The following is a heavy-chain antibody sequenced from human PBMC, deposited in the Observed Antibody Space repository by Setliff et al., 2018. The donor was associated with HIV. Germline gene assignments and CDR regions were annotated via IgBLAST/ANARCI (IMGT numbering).Heavy chain of an antibody. CDR1: GFKFDDYG. V-gene: IGHV3-20*04. Sequence: PGGSLRLSCAASGFKFDDYGMSWVRQGPGKGLEWVAGISWSGSGIGYGDSVKGRFTISRDNAKNSLYLQMNSLRAEDTAVYYCARASYYYDSSGWVDYWGQGTLVTVSS. CDR3: ARASYYYDSSGWVDY. CDR2: ISWSGSGI. J-gene: IGHJ4*02. D-gene: IGHD3-22*01.